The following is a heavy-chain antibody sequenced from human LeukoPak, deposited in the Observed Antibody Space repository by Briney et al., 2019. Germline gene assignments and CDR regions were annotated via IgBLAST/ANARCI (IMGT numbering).Heavy chain of an antibody. D-gene: IGHD3-10*01. CDR1: GGSFSGYY. J-gene: IGHJ5*02. CDR2: INHSGST. V-gene: IGHV4-34*01. Sequence: SSETLSLTCAVYGGSFSGYYWSWIRQPPGKGLEWIGEINHSGSTNYNPSLKSRVTISVDTSKNQFSLKLSSVTAADTAVYYCARVLSGLGRDITMVRGVIPKVWFDPWGQGTLVTVSS. CDR3: ARVLSGLGRDITMVRGVIPKVWFDP.